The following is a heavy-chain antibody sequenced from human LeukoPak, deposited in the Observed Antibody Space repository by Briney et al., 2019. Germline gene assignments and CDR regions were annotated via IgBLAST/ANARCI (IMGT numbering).Heavy chain of an antibody. J-gene: IGHJ3*02. V-gene: IGHV4-59*08. CDR1: GGSISSYY. CDR3: ACLSSNGRRAFDI. D-gene: IGHD2-8*01. CDR2: ISYSGNT. Sequence: PSETLSLTCTVSGGSISSYYWTWLRQPPGKGLEWVGYISYSGNTNHNPSLKSRVTMSVDTSKSQFSLKLNSVTAADTAVYYCACLSSNGRRAFDIWDQGTMVTVSS.